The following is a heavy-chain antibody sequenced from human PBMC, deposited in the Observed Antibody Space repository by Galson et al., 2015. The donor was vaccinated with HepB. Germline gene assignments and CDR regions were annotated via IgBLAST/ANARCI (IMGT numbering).Heavy chain of an antibody. J-gene: IGHJ6*02. Sequence: SLRLSCAASGFTFSSYGMHWVRQAPGKGLEWVAVIWYDGSNKYYADSVKGRFTISRDNSKNTLYLQMNSLRAEDTAVYYCARGLWFGELFRDHYYYGMDVWGQGTTVTVSS. V-gene: IGHV3-33*08. D-gene: IGHD3-10*01. CDR2: IWYDGSNK. CDR3: ARGLWFGELFRDHYYYGMDV. CDR1: GFTFSSYG.